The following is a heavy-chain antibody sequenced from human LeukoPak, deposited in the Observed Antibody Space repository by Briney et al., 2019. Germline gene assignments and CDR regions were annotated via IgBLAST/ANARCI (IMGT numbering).Heavy chain of an antibody. Sequence: SETLSLTCAVYGGSFSGYYWSWIRQPPGKGLEWIGEINHSGSTNYNPSLKSRVTISVDTSENQFSLKLSSVTAADTAVYYCARGQARIAAAGTGYWFDPWGQGTLVTVSS. CDR2: INHSGST. CDR1: GGSFSGYY. J-gene: IGHJ5*02. V-gene: IGHV4-34*01. CDR3: ARGQARIAAAGTGYWFDP. D-gene: IGHD6-13*01.